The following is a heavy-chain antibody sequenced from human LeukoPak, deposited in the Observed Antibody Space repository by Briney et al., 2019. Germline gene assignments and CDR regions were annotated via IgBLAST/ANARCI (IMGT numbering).Heavy chain of an antibody. Sequence: GGSLRLSCAASGFTFSSCWMHWVRQAPGKGLGWVAVISYDGSNEYYADSAKGRFTISRDNSKNTLYLQMNSLSVEDTAVYYCARVGYYASGPFSYFDYWGQGTLVTVSS. CDR1: GFTFSSCW. V-gene: IGHV3-30-3*01. CDR2: ISYDGSNE. D-gene: IGHD3-10*01. J-gene: IGHJ4*02. CDR3: ARVGYYASGPFSYFDY.